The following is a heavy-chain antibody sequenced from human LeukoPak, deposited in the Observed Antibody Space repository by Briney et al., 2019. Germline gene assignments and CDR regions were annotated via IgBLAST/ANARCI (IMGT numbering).Heavy chain of an antibody. V-gene: IGHV3-74*01. Sequence: PGGSLRLSCAASGFTFSSNWMHWVRQAPGKGLVWVSRINEDGSTTNYADSVKGRSTIFRDNAKNTLYLQMSSLRAEDTAVYYCAKDEVGAKPKGAFDIWGQGTMVTVSS. D-gene: IGHD1-26*01. CDR3: AKDEVGAKPKGAFDI. CDR1: GFTFSSNW. J-gene: IGHJ3*02. CDR2: INEDGSTT.